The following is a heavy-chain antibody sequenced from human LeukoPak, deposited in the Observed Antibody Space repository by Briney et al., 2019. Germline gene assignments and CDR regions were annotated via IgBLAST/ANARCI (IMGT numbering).Heavy chain of an antibody. J-gene: IGHJ4*02. D-gene: IGHD6-19*01. CDR2: IWHDGSNK. CDR3: ARDGDSSGPDLDY. Sequence: GGSLRLSCAASGFTLSRYGMHWVRQAPGKGLEWVAVIWHDGSNKYYADSVKGRFTISRDNSKNTLYLQMNSLRAEDTAMYYCARDGDSSGPDLDYWGQGTLVTVSS. V-gene: IGHV3-33*01. CDR1: GFTLSRYG.